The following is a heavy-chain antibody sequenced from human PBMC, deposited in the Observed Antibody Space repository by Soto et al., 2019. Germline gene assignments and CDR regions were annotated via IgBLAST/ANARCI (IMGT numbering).Heavy chain of an antibody. CDR3: ARLRLGELSHHYYYYYGMDV. V-gene: IGHV4-59*01. D-gene: IGHD3-16*02. Sequence: PSETLSLTCTVSGGSISSYYWSWIRQPPGKGLEWIGYIYYSGSTNYNPSLKSRVTISVDTSKNQFSLKLSSVTAADTAVYYCARLRLGELSHHYYYYYGMDVWGQGTTVTVSS. CDR2: IYYSGST. CDR1: GGSISSYY. J-gene: IGHJ6*02.